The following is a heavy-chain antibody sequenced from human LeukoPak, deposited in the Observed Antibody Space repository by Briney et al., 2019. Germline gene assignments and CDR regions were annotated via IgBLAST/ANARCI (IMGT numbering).Heavy chain of an antibody. Sequence: ASVKVSCKVSGYTLTELSMHWVRQAPGKGLEWMGGFDPEDGETIYAQKFQGRVTMTEDTSTDTAYMEPSSLRSEDTAVYYCATAKRYDFWSGDAFDIWGQGTMVTVSS. D-gene: IGHD3-3*01. V-gene: IGHV1-24*01. J-gene: IGHJ3*02. CDR1: GYTLTELS. CDR2: FDPEDGET. CDR3: ATAKRYDFWSGDAFDI.